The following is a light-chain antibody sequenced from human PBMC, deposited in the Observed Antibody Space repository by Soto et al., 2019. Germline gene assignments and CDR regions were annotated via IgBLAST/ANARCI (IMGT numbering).Light chain of an antibody. Sequence: QSALPQPASVSGSPGQSITISCTGTSSDVGGYNYVSWYQQHPGKAPKLMIYDVSNRPSGVSNRFSGSKSGNTASLTISGLQAEDEADYYCSSYTSTWVFGGGTKLTVL. CDR3: SSYTSTWV. J-gene: IGLJ2*01. V-gene: IGLV2-14*01. CDR1: SSDVGGYNY. CDR2: DVS.